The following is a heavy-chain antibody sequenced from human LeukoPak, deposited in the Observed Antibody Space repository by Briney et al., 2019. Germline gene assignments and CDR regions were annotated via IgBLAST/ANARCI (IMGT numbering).Heavy chain of an antibody. V-gene: IGHV3-23*01. CDR2: ISYSGANS. Sequence: GGSLILSCAASGCTFSGSAMSWVRQAPGEGLEWVSLISYSGANSYYTDPVRGRFTIYRDNSKDPPFLQMNSLRAEDTAIYCCAGDMQLSTWGLGAMVTVSS. D-gene: IGHD3-16*02. CDR3: AGDMQLST. CDR1: GCTFSGSA. J-gene: IGHJ3*01.